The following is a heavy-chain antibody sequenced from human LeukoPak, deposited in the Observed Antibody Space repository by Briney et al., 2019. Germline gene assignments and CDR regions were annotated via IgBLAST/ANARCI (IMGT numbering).Heavy chain of an antibody. V-gene: IGHV4-34*01. CDR3: ARGFGDY. D-gene: IGHD3-10*01. Sequence: SETLSLTCAVYGGSFSGYYWSWIRQPPGKGLEWIGEINHSGSTNYNPSLKSRVTISVDTSKNQFSLKLSSVTAADTAVYYCARGFGDYWGQGTLVTVSS. CDR2: INHSGST. CDR1: GGSFSGYY. J-gene: IGHJ4*02.